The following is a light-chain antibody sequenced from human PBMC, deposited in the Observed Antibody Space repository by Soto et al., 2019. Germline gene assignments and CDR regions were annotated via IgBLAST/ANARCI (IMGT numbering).Light chain of an antibody. CDR3: SSYTSNTTLLV. J-gene: IGLJ1*01. CDR1: SSDFGIYNH. CDR2: EVS. V-gene: IGLV2-14*01. Sequence: HSVLTQPASVSGSPGQSITISCIGTSSDFGIYNHVSWYQQHPGKAPKLLIYEVSFRPSGVSNRFSASKSGNTASLTCSGLQTEDEADYYCSSYTSNTTLLVFGTGTKVTVL.